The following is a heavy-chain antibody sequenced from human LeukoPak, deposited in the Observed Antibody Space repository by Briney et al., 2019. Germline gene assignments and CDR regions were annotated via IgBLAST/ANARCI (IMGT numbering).Heavy chain of an antibody. CDR1: GFTFSRYS. CDR2: ISSSSSYI. D-gene: IGHD1-26*01. V-gene: IGHV3-21*01. CDR3: TRDEVGATTEFDS. Sequence: GGSLRLSCAASGFTFSRYSMNWVRQAPGKGLEWVSCISSSSSYIYYANSVKGRFTISRDNAKNSLYLQMNSLRAEDTAVYYCTRDEVGATTEFDSWGQGILVTVSS. J-gene: IGHJ4*02.